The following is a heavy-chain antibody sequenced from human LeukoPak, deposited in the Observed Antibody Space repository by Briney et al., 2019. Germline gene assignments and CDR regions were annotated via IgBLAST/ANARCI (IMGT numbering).Heavy chain of an antibody. J-gene: IGHJ4*02. CDR1: GFTFSSYA. CDR2: INSGGST. Sequence: GGSLRLSCATSGFTFSSYAMSWVRQAPGKGLEWVSLINSGGSTYYADSVNGRFTISRDNSKNTLYLQMNTLRAEDTAVYYCAKPDTAAGTLGHWGQGTLVTVSS. CDR3: AKPDTAAGTLGH. D-gene: IGHD6-13*01. V-gene: IGHV3-23*01.